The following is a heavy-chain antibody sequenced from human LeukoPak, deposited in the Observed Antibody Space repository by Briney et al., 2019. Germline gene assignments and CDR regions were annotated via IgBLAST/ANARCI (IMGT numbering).Heavy chain of an antibody. J-gene: IGHJ6*02. CDR1: GFTFSNQW. CDR2: IKEDGSEK. CDR3: GRDMDV. Sequence: GGSLRLSCVASGFTFSNQWMSWVRQAPGKGPEWVANIKEDGSEKQYVDSVKGRFTIPRDNAQNSLFLQMNSLSAEDTAVYYCGRDMDVWGQGTTVTVSS. V-gene: IGHV3-7*01.